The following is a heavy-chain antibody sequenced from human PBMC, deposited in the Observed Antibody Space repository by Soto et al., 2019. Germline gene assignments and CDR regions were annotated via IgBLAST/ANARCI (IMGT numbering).Heavy chain of an antibody. CDR1: GGTFSSYA. Sequence: GASVKVSCKASGGTFSSYAISWVRQAPGQGLGWMGGIIPIFGTANYAQKFQGRVTITADESTSTAYMELSSLRSEDTAVYYCASPGGYGSGSPNWGQGTLVTVSS. CDR3: ASPGGYGSGSPN. V-gene: IGHV1-69*13. CDR2: IIPIFGTA. D-gene: IGHD3-10*01. J-gene: IGHJ4*02.